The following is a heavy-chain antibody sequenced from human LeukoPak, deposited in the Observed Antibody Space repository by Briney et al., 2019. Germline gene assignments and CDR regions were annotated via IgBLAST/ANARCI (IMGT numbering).Heavy chain of an antibody. CDR3: ARAENGDYLDY. V-gene: IGHV4-59*12. CDR2: ISYSGNT. Sequence: SETLSLTCSVSGGSISSYYWSWIRQPPGKGLEWIGYISYSGNTNYNPSLKSRVTISVDTSKNQFSLKLSSVTAADTAVYYCARAENGDYLDYWGQGTLVTVSS. CDR1: GGSISSYY. D-gene: IGHD4-17*01. J-gene: IGHJ4*02.